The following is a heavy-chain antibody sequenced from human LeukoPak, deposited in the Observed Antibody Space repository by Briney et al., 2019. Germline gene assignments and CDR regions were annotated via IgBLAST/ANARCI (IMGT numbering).Heavy chain of an antibody. CDR3: ARGQYWSGYSYGSDPIGY. CDR1: GASISSHY. Sequence: SETLSLTCTVSGASISSHYWSWIRQPPGKGLEWIGYVFYSGSTNYNPSLKSRVTISVDTSKTQFSLILSSVTAADTAVYYCARGQYWSGYSYGSDPIGYWGQGTLVTVSS. J-gene: IGHJ4*02. CDR2: VFYSGST. V-gene: IGHV4-59*11. D-gene: IGHD5-18*01.